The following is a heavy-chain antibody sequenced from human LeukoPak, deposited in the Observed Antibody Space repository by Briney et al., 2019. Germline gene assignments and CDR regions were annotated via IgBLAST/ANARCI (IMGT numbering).Heavy chain of an antibody. CDR2: IYYSGST. CDR1: GGSISGSSYY. Sequence: SETLSLTCTVSGGSISGSSYYWGWIRQPPGKGLEWIGSIYYSGSTYYNPSLKSRVTISVDTSKNQFSLKLNSVTATDTAVYHCAREAMYSYGNNFDYWGQGTLVTVSS. D-gene: IGHD5-18*01. J-gene: IGHJ4*02. CDR3: AREAMYSYGNNFDY. V-gene: IGHV4-39*02.